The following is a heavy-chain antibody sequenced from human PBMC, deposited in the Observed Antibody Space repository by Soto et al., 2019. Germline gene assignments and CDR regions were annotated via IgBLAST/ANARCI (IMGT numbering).Heavy chain of an antibody. Sequence: EVQLFESGGGLVQPGGSLSLSCAASGFPCSGYAIHWVRQAPGKGLEWVSIISGRGSSRNYADSVNGRFTISRDNPRDTMFLRMNSLRAEDTAVYYCAKSYYVDYDHRLRFDNWCQGPLVTVSS. CDR1: GFPCSGYA. CDR3: AKSYYVDYDHRLRFDN. CDR2: ISGRGSSR. J-gene: IGHJ4*02. D-gene: IGHD4-17*01. V-gene: IGHV3-23*01.